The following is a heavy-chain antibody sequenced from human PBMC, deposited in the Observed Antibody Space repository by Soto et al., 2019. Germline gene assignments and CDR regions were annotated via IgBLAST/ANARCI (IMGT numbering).Heavy chain of an antibody. V-gene: IGHV3-7*01. Sequence: GGSLRLSCAASGFTFSSYWMSWVRQAPGKGLEWVANIKQDGSEKYYVDSVKGRFTISRDNAKNSLYLQMNSLRAEDTAVYYCARVLWGTDALGQTSEMRSAAFDIWGQGTMVTVSS. D-gene: IGHD2-21*01. CDR2: IKQDGSEK. CDR3: ARVLWGTDALGQTSEMRSAAFDI. CDR1: GFTFSSYW. J-gene: IGHJ3*02.